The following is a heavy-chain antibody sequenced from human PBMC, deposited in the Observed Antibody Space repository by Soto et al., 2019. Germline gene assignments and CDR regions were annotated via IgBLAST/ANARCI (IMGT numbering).Heavy chain of an antibody. CDR1: GYCFTSYL. Sequence: GESQKISCKCSGYCFTSYLLCRVRQMPWKGLACMGIIYPGDSDTRYSPSFQGDVAISAINSISTHDLQSIILKTYDIAVNYCSFPCPASYSCYHYAFDVWRQGTLVTV. V-gene: IGHV5-51*01. J-gene: IGHJ3*01. CDR3: SFPCPASYSCYHYAFDV. CDR2: IYPGDSDT. D-gene: IGHD5-12*01.